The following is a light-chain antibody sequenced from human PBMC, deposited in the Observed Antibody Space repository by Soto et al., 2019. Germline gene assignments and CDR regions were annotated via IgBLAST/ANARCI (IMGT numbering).Light chain of an antibody. Sequence: EIVLTQSPATLSLSPGERATLSCRASQSVSSYLAWYQQKPGQAPRLLIYDASTRATGIPARFSGSESGTHLPLTSSSLGPEDLAVYYCQQRSLWPEMFGQGTKVDIK. V-gene: IGKV3-11*01. CDR3: QQRSLWPEM. CDR2: DAS. J-gene: IGKJ1*01. CDR1: QSVSSY.